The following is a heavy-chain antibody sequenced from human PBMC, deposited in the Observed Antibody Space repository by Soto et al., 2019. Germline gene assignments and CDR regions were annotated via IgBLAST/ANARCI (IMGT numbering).Heavy chain of an antibody. CDR1: GGSISSGDYY. CDR2: IYYSGST. V-gene: IGHV4-30-4*01. J-gene: IGHJ6*02. D-gene: IGHD1-1*01. Sequence: PSETLSLTCTVSGGSISSGDYYWSWIRQPPGKGLEWIGYIYYSGSTYYNPSLKSRVTISVDTSKNQFSLKLSSVTAADTAVYYCARVGELENYYYYGMDVWGQGTTVTV. CDR3: ARVGELENYYYYGMDV.